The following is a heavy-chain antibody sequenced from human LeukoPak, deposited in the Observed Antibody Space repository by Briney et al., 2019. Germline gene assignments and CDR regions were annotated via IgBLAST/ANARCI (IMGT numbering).Heavy chain of an antibody. CDR3: ARHVGLGDAFDS. CDR2: IYYCESN. D-gene: IGHD3-16*01. J-gene: IGHJ3*02. V-gene: IGHV4-59*08. Sequence: PSEPLSLPCTVSGGSISSYYWSWIRQPPGKGLAWIGNIYYCESNNYSPSLKSRVTRSVYTSKNQFSWKLGCETAADTALYYCARHVGLGDAFDSGGQGTMATVSS. CDR1: GGSISSYY.